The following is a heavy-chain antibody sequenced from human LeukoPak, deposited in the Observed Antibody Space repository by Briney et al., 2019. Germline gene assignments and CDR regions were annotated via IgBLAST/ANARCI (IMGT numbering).Heavy chain of an antibody. CDR1: GGSFSGYY. J-gene: IGHJ4*02. Sequence: PSETLSLTCAVYGGSFSGYYWSWIRQPPGKGLEWIGEINHSGSTNYNPSLKSRVTILVDTSKNQFSLKLSSVTAADTAVYYCARGRAAAGTPLDYWGQGTLVTVSS. D-gene: IGHD6-13*01. V-gene: IGHV4-34*01. CDR2: INHSGST. CDR3: ARGRAAAGTPLDY.